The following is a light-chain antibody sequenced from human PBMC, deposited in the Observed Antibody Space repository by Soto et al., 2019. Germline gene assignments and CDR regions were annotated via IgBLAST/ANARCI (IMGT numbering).Light chain of an antibody. CDR1: QSVSSSY. CDR2: GAS. CDR3: QQYGSSPHT. V-gene: IGKV3-20*01. Sequence: EIVLTQSPGTLSLSPGERATLSCRASQSVSSSYLAWYQQKPGQAPRLLIYGASSRATGIPDRFSGSGSGTDLTRTISRLEPEDCAVYYCQQYGSSPHTFGQGTKLEIK. J-gene: IGKJ2*01.